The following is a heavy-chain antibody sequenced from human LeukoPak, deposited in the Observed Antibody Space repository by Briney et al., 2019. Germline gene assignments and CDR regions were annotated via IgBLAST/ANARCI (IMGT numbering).Heavy chain of an antibody. CDR1: GFTFSSYS. D-gene: IGHD3-3*01. CDR3: ARIDFWMGMDV. Sequence: PGGSLRLSCVASGFTFSSYSMNWVRQAPGKGLEWVSFISSSDIYKYYADSVKGRFTISRDNAKNSLYLQMNSLRAEDTAVYYCARIDFWMGMDVWGKGTTVTVSS. V-gene: IGHV3-21*01. CDR2: ISSSDIYK. J-gene: IGHJ6*04.